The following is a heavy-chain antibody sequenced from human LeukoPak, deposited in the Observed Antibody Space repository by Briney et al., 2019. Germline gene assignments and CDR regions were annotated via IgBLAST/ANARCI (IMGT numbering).Heavy chain of an antibody. CDR2: IYHSGST. CDR1: GGSISSGGYY. J-gene: IGHJ4*02. CDR3: ARDPDDNGAYDY. Sequence: SETLSLTCTVSGGSISSGGYYWSWIRQPPGKRLEWIGYIYHSGSTYYNPSLKSRVTISIDRSKNQFSLKLSSVTAADTAVYYCARDPDDNGAYDYWGQGTLVTVSS. V-gene: IGHV4-30-2*01. D-gene: IGHD3-9*01.